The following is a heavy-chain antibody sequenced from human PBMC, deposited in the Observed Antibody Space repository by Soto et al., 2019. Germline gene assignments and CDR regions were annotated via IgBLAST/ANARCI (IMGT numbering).Heavy chain of an antibody. Sequence: EVQLVESGGGLVQPGGSLRLSCAASGFTFSTYSMSWVRQAPGKGLEWVSYISSISNTIYYAVSVKGRFTISRDNAKNSLYLHMNSLSAEDTAVYYCARDRGCSGGICYRDLGYWGQGTLVTVSS. V-gene: IGHV3-48*01. J-gene: IGHJ4*02. CDR1: GFTFSTYS. CDR3: ARDRGCSGGICYRDLGY. D-gene: IGHD2-15*01. CDR2: ISSISNTI.